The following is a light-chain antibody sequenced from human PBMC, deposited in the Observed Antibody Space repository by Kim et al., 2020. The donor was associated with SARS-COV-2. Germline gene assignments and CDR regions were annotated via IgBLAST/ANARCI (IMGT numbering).Light chain of an antibody. Sequence: SVKLTCTLSSGPSSYAIAWHQQQPEKGPRYLMKLNSDGSHSKGDGIPDRFSGSSSGAERYLTISSLQSEDEADYYCQTWGTGIVVFGGGTQLTVL. CDR1: SGPSSYA. CDR3: QTWGTGIVV. CDR2: LNSDGSH. V-gene: IGLV4-69*01. J-gene: IGLJ2*01.